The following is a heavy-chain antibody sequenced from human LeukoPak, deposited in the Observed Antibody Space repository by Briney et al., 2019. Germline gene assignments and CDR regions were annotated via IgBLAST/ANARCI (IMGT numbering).Heavy chain of an antibody. CDR1: GLTFSSYA. Sequence: PGGSLRLSCAASGLTFSSYAMTWVRQAPGKGLEWVSVISGSGGSTYYADSVKGRFTISRDNSKNTLYLQMNSLRAEDTAVYSCAIGHYDILTGSSDTNYFDYWGQGTLVTVSS. CDR3: AIGHYDILTGSSDTNYFDY. J-gene: IGHJ4*02. V-gene: IGHV3-23*01. D-gene: IGHD3-9*01. CDR2: ISGSGGST.